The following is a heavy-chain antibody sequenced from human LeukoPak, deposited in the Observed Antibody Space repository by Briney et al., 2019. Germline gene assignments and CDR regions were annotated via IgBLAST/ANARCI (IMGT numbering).Heavy chain of an antibody. CDR1: GGSISSHY. J-gene: IGHJ2*01. V-gene: IGHV4-59*11. Sequence: SETLSLTCTVSGGSISSHYWSWIRQPPGKGLEWIGYIYYSGSTNYNPSLKSRVTISVDTSKNQFSLKLSSVTAADTAVYYCAREWVGHTHWYFDLWGRGTLVTVSS. CDR3: AREWVGHTHWYFDL. CDR2: IYYSGST.